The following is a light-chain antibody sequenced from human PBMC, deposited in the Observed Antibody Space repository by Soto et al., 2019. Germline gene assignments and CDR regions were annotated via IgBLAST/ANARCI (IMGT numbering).Light chain of an antibody. CDR3: QQYNSYLGS. Sequence: DIQMTQSPSTLSASVGDRVTITCRASQSVSSWLAWYQQKPGKAPKLLIYDASSLKGGVPSRFSGTGSGTEFTLTITSLQPDDFATYYCQQYNSYLGSFGQGTKLEIK. V-gene: IGKV1-5*01. CDR1: QSVSSW. CDR2: DAS. J-gene: IGKJ2*01.